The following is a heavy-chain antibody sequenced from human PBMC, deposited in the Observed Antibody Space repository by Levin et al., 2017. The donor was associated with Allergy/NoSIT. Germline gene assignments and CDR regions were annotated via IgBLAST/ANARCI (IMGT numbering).Heavy chain of an antibody. D-gene: IGHD5-12*01. CDR2: ISAGGDIT. V-gene: IGHV3-23*01. Sequence: LSLTCAVSGFTFLNFGMSWVRQAPGKGLEWVSVISAGGDITYYADSVKGRFTISRDNSKNTLYLQMNSLRAEDTAVYYCAKYFAPGATRWFDPWGQGTQVTVSS. CDR3: AKYFAPGATRWFDP. CDR1: GFTFLNFG. J-gene: IGHJ5*02.